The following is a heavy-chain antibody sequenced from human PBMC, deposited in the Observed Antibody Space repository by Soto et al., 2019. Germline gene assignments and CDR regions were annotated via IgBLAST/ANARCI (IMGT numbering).Heavy chain of an antibody. CDR3: ARVPGYSYGPYNWFDP. CDR2: ISAYNGNT. V-gene: IGHV1-18*01. D-gene: IGHD5-18*01. J-gene: IGHJ5*02. CDR1: GYTFTSYG. Sequence: QVQLVQSGAEVKKPGASVKVSCKASGYTFTSYGISWVRQAPGQGLEWMGGISAYNGNTNYAQKLQGRVTMNTDTPTSTAYMELRSLRSDDTAVYYWARVPGYSYGPYNWFDPWGQGTLVTVSS.